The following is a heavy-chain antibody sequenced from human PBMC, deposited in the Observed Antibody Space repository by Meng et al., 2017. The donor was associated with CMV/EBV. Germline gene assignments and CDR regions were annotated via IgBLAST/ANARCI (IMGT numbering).Heavy chain of an antibody. J-gene: IGHJ5*02. Sequence: GESLKISCAASGFTFSSYAMSWVRQAPGKGLEWVSAISGSGGSTYYADFVKGRFTISRDNSKNTLYLQMNSLRAEDTAVYYCAKEGLEYLAAGYNWFDPWGQGTLVTVSS. D-gene: IGHD6-13*01. CDR1: GFTFSSYA. CDR2: ISGSGGST. V-gene: IGHV3-23*01. CDR3: AKEGLEYLAAGYNWFDP.